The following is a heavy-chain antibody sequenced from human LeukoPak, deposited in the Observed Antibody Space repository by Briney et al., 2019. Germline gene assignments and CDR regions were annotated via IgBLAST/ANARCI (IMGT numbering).Heavy chain of an antibody. Sequence: GGSLRLSCAASGFTFSSYVMSWVRQAPGKGLEWVSGISGSGGSTYYADSVKGRFTISRDNSKNTLYLQMNSLRAEDTAIYYCTKRTSVGAPHFDYWAREPWSPSPQ. CDR1: GFTFSSYV. CDR2: ISGSGGST. V-gene: IGHV3-23*01. D-gene: IGHD2-15*01. J-gene: IGHJ4*02. CDR3: TKRTSVGAPHFDY.